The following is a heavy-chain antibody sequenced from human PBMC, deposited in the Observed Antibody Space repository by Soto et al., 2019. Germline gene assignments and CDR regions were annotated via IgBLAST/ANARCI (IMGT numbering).Heavy chain of an antibody. CDR2: ISNDGGNK. J-gene: IGHJ3*02. Sequence: PGGSLRLSCVGSGFTFGSYGMHWVRQAPGKGLEWVTLISNDGGNKDYADSVKGRVTISRDNSKNTLYLQMNSLRADDTAVYFCAKEPGFYDLLTGYYRHTFDIWGQGTMVTVSS. CDR1: GFTFGSYG. CDR3: AKEPGFYDLLTGYYRHTFDI. V-gene: IGHV3-30*18. D-gene: IGHD3-9*01.